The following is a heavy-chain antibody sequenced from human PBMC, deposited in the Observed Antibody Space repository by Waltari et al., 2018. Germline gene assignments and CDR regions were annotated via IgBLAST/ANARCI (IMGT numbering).Heavy chain of an antibody. D-gene: IGHD3-22*01. CDR1: GYSISSGYY. CDR3: ARDASNYYDSNGHYYYYYGMDV. Sequence: QVQLQESGPGLVKPSETLSLTCAVSGYSISSGYYWGWIRQPPGKGLEWIASIYHSGSIYYNPSLKSRVAISIDTSKNQFSLKLSSVTAADTAVYYCARDASNYYDSNGHYYYYYGMDVWGQGTTVTVSS. CDR2: IYHSGSI. J-gene: IGHJ6*02. V-gene: IGHV4-38-2*02.